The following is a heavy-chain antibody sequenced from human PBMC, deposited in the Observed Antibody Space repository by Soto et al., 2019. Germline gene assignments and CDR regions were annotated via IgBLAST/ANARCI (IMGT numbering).Heavy chain of an antibody. CDR3: AGASYPGSRYYYYVDV. D-gene: IGHD2-15*01. V-gene: IGHV1-69*02. Sequence: QVQLVQSGAEVKKPGSSVKVSCKASGGAFSSYTISWVRQAPGQGLEWMGGIIPMLGIADYAQKFQGRVTITADESTRTAYMELSSLRSEDKAVYYCAGASYPGSRYYYYVDVWGKGTTVTVSS. J-gene: IGHJ6*03. CDR2: IIPMLGIA. CDR1: GGAFSSYT.